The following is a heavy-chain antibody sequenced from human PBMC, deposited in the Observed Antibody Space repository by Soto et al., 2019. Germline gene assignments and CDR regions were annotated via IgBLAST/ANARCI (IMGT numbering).Heavy chain of an antibody. Sequence: PSETLSLTCAVYGGSFSGYYWSWIRQPPGKGLEWIGEINHSGSTNYNPSLKSRVTISVDTSKNQFSLKLSSVTAADTAVYHCARETRSSWYRWFDPWGQGTLVTVSS. V-gene: IGHV4-34*01. D-gene: IGHD6-13*01. CDR1: GGSFSGYY. CDR3: ARETRSSWYRWFDP. J-gene: IGHJ5*02. CDR2: INHSGST.